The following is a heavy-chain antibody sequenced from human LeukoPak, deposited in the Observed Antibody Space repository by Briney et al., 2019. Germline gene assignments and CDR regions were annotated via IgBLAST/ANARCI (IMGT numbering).Heavy chain of an antibody. CDR1: GFTFSTYG. Sequence: GGSLRLSCAASGFTFSTYGMHWVRQAPGKGLEWVAFIRSDGSDKYYADSVKGRFTISRDNSKNTLYLQMNSLRAEDTAVYYCAKVESVGTMDYWGQGTLVTVPS. D-gene: IGHD4-23*01. CDR3: AKVESVGTMDY. CDR2: IRSDGSDK. J-gene: IGHJ4*02. V-gene: IGHV3-30*02.